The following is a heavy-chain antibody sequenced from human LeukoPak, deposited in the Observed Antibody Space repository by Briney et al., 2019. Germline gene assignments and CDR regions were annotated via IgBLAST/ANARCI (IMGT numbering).Heavy chain of an antibody. D-gene: IGHD3-10*01. Sequence: GGSLRLSCAASGFTLSSYWMTWVRQAPGKGLEWVANIKQDGNEKHYVDSVKGGFTISRENAKNSLYLQMNSLRVEDTAVYYCARWYYGSGSWVLDYWGQGTLVTVS. CDR3: ARWYYGSGSWVLDY. V-gene: IGHV3-7*05. CDR2: IKQDGNEK. J-gene: IGHJ4*02. CDR1: GFTLSSYW.